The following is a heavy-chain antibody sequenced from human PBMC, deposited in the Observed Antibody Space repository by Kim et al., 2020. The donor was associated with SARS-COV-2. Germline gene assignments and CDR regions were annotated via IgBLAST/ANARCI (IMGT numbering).Heavy chain of an antibody. J-gene: IGHJ4*02. CDR1: GFTFDDYG. Sequence: GGSLRLSCAASGFTFDDYGMSWVRQAPGKGLEWVSGINWNGGSTGYADSVKGRFTISRDNAKNSLYLQMNSLRAEDTALYHCARAGPYGSGSYYAQWTFDYWGQGTLVTVSS. CDR2: INWNGGST. CDR3: ARAGPYGSGSYYAQWTFDY. V-gene: IGHV3-20*01. D-gene: IGHD1-26*01.